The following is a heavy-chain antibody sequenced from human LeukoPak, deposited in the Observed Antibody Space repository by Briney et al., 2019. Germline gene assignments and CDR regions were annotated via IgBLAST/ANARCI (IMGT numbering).Heavy chain of an antibody. CDR3: ARDPKQGGTYWNYFDY. J-gene: IGHJ4*02. CDR2: INSDGSIT. Sequence: GGSLRLSCTASGFTFSSYWMQWVRQVPGKGPVWVSRINSDGSITSYADSVKGRFTISRDNAKSTMYLEMNSLRAEDTAVYYCARDPKQGGTYWNYFDYWGQGTLVTVSP. V-gene: IGHV3-74*01. D-gene: IGHD1-26*01. CDR1: GFTFSSYW.